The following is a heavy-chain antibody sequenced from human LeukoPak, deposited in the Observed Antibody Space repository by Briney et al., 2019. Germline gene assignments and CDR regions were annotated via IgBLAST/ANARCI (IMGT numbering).Heavy chain of an antibody. D-gene: IGHD6-19*01. CDR1: GFTFSSYS. CDR3: VRQRLVRDPGDY. CDR2: ISSSSSYI. V-gene: IGHV3-21*01. Sequence: GGSLRLSCAASGFTFSSYSMNWVRQAPGKGLEWVSSISSSSSYIYYADSVKGRFTISRDNAKNSLYLQMNSLRAEDTAVYYCVRQRLVRDPGDYWGQGTLVTVSS. J-gene: IGHJ4*02.